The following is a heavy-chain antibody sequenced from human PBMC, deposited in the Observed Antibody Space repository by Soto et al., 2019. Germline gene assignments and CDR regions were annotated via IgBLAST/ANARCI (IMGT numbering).Heavy chain of an antibody. Sequence: ESGGGVVQPGRSLRLSCAASGFTFSSYAMHWVRQAPGKGLEWVAVISYDGSNKYYADSVKGRFTISRDNSKNTLYLQMNSLRAEDTAVYYCAREGWSRATTAYYYGMDVWGQGTTVTVSS. J-gene: IGHJ6*02. V-gene: IGHV3-30-3*01. CDR1: GFTFSSYA. CDR2: ISYDGSNK. D-gene: IGHD2-15*01. CDR3: AREGWSRATTAYYYGMDV.